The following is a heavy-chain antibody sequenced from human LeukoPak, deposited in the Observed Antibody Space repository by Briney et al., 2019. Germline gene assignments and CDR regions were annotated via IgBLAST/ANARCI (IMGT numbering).Heavy chain of an antibody. V-gene: IGHV1-18*04. CDR1: GYTFTSYG. J-gene: IGHJ3*02. CDR3: ARDRTTGTTSPSDFDI. Sequence: ASVKVSCKASGYTFTSYGISWVRQAPGQGLEWMGWISAYNGSTNYAQKFQGRVTMTTDTSTSTAYMELRSLRSDDTAVYYCARDRTTGTTSPSDFDIWGQGTMVTVSS. D-gene: IGHD1-1*01. CDR2: ISAYNGST.